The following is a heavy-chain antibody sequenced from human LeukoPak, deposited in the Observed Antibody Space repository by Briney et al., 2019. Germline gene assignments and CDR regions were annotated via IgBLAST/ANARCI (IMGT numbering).Heavy chain of an antibody. Sequence: GESLKISCKGSGYRFSAYWIAWVRQMPGKGLEWMGIIYPDDSDTRYSPSFQGQVTISADKSVRTAYLQWSSLKASDTAMYYCARPNITSYYDSRGYDAFDVWGQGTMVTVSS. J-gene: IGHJ3*01. CDR2: IYPDDSDT. CDR3: ARPNITSYYDSRGYDAFDV. V-gene: IGHV5-51*01. CDR1: GYRFSAYW. D-gene: IGHD3-22*01.